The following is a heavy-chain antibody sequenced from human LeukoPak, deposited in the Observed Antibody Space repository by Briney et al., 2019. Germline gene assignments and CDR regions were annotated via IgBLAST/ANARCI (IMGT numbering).Heavy chain of an antibody. J-gene: IGHJ6*02. CDR2: IIPILGIA. Sequence: SVKVSCKASGGTFSSYAISWVRQAPGQGLEWMGRIIPILGIANYAQKFQGRVTITADKSTSTAYMELSSLRSEDTAVYYCASVVVASHYYYGMDVWGQGTTVTVSS. D-gene: IGHD2-15*01. CDR3: ASVVVASHYYYGMDV. CDR1: GGTFSSYA. V-gene: IGHV1-69*04.